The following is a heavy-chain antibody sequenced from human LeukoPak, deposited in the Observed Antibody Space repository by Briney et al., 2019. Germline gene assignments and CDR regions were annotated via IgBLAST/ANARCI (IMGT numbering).Heavy chain of an antibody. V-gene: IGHV4-61*02. CDR2: IYISGST. CDR3: ARGYGGYVDY. CDR1: GGSMSSGSYH. J-gene: IGHJ4*02. D-gene: IGHD4-23*01. Sequence: SETLSLTCSVSGGSMSSGSYHWRWIRQPAGKGLESIGRIYISGSTHYNPSLKSRVTISVDTSKNQFSLQLTSVTAADTAVYYCARGYGGYVDYWGQGTLVTVSS.